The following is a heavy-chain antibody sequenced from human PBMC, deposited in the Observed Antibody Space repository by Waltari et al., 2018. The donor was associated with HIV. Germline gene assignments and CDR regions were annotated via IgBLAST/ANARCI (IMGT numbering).Heavy chain of an antibody. CDR3: SRDTFGEYDF. J-gene: IGHJ4*02. CDR2: INMDGRTI. D-gene: IGHD3-3*01. V-gene: IGHV3-74*01. CDR1: GLRATNYW. Sequence: EVQLVQSGGGLIKPGGYLGLSCAASGLRATNYWMHWGRQSPGKGLVWVSLINMDGRTIDYADSVKGRFTISRDSAKNTLSLQMNSRREEDTAVYYCSRDTFGEYDFWGQGALVTVSS.